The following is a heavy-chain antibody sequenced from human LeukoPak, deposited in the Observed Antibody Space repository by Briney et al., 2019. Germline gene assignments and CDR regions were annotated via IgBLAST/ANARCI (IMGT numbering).Heavy chain of an antibody. CDR1: GGTFSSYA. V-gene: IGHV1-69*13. CDR2: IIPIFGTA. J-gene: IGHJ3*02. Sequence: ASVKVSCKASGGTFSSYAISWVRQAPGQGLEWMGGIIPIFGTANYAQKFQGRVTITADESTSTAYMELSSLRSEDTAVYYCARPRVVAATVDAFDIWGQGTMVTVSS. D-gene: IGHD2-15*01. CDR3: ARPRVVAATVDAFDI.